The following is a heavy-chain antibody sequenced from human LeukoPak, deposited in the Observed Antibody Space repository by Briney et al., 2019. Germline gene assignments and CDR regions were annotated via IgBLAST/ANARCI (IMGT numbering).Heavy chain of an antibody. Sequence: PGGSLRLSCAASGFTFSSYSMNWVRQAPGKGLEWVSSISSSGSYIYYADSVKGRFTISRDNAKNSLYLQMNSLRAEDTAVYYCASEIVVVPAAPKSDYWGQGTLVTVSS. J-gene: IGHJ4*02. CDR2: ISSSGSYI. D-gene: IGHD2-2*01. V-gene: IGHV3-21*01. CDR3: ASEIVVVPAAPKSDY. CDR1: GFTFSSYS.